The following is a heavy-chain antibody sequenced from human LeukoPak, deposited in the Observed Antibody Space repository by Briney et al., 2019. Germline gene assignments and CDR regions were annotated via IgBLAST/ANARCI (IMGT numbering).Heavy chain of an antibody. D-gene: IGHD5-18*01. CDR1: GGSISSGSYY. J-gene: IGHJ6*03. CDR3: ARDLIQLWLGGYYYYMDV. CDR2: IYTSGST. V-gene: IGHV4-61*02. Sequence: SQTLSLTYTVSGGSISSGSYYWSWIRQPAGKGLEWIGRIYTSGSTNYNPSLKSRVTISVDTSKNQFSLKLSSVTAADTAVYYCARDLIQLWLGGYYYYMDVWGKGTTVTVSS.